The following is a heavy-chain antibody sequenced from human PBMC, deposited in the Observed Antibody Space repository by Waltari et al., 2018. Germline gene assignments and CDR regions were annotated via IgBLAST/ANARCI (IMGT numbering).Heavy chain of an antibody. CDR1: GFTSNVDT. CDR2: ISSSSTYI. V-gene: IGHV3-21*01. Sequence: EVQLAESGGGLVKPGGSLRLSWAASGFTSNVDTMNWVRQAPGKGLEWFSSISSSSTYIDYAESVKGRFTISRDNAKNSQYLQMNSLRAEDTAVYYCARDSPEWGSPSCLDYWGQGTLVTVSS. CDR3: ARDSPEWGSPSCLDY. J-gene: IGHJ4*02. D-gene: IGHD2-2*01.